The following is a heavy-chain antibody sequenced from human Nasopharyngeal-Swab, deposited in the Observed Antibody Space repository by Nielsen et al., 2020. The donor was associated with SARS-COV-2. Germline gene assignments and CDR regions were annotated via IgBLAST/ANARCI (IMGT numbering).Heavy chain of an antibody. J-gene: IGHJ6*02. V-gene: IGHV3-30*03. CDR3: AREAQTGYSSGWRYYYYGMDV. Sequence: GGSLRPSCAASGFTFSSYAMHWVRQAPGKGLEWVAVISYDGSNKNYADSVKGRFTISRDNSKNTLYLQMNSLRAEDTAVYYCAREAQTGYSSGWRYYYYGMDVWGQGTTVTVSS. D-gene: IGHD6-19*01. CDR2: ISYDGSNK. CDR1: GFTFSSYA.